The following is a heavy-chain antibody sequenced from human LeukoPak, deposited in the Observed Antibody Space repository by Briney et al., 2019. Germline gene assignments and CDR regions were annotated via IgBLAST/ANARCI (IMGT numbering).Heavy chain of an antibody. Sequence: SETLSLTCTVFGGSISSYYWSWIRQPPGKGLEWIGYIYYSGSTNYNPSLKSRVTISVDTSKNQFSLKLSSVTAADTAVYYCAVTYYDYYYYYMDVWGKGTTVTVSS. CDR2: IYYSGST. V-gene: IGHV4-59*01. J-gene: IGHJ6*03. CDR1: GGSISSYY. CDR3: AVTYYDYYYYYMDV. D-gene: IGHD3-3*01.